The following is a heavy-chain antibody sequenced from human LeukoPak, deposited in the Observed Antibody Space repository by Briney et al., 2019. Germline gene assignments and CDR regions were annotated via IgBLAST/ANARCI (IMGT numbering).Heavy chain of an antibody. V-gene: IGHV1-2*02. Sequence: GASVKVSRTASGYTFTAYYMHWVRHAPAQGLEWMGWISPNSGATNYAQKFQGRVTMSRDTSISTVYMEVSRLTSDDTAMYYCARDGNFDYWGQGTLVTVSS. CDR1: GYTFTAYY. CDR3: ARDGNFDY. J-gene: IGHJ4*02. D-gene: IGHD1-26*01. CDR2: ISPNSGAT.